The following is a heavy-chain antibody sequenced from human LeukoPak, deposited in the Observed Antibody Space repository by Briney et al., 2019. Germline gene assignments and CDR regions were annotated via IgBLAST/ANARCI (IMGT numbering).Heavy chain of an antibody. D-gene: IGHD4-17*01. CDR1: GGFLKGYY. CDR3: ARGPMRPTVTTPFDY. V-gene: IGHV4-34*01. Sequence: PSETLSLPCAVQGGFLKGYYWSWLRQPPGKGRAWIGEINHSGSTNYNPSLKSPVTISVDTSKNQSSLKLSSVTAADTAGYYCARGPMRPTVTTPFDYWGQGTLVTVSS. J-gene: IGHJ4*02. CDR2: INHSGST.